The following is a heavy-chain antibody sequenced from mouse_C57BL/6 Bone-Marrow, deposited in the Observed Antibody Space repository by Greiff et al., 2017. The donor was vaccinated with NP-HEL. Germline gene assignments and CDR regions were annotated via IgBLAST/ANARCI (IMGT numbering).Heavy chain of an antibody. CDR2: IDPSDSYT. J-gene: IGHJ4*01. CDR1: GYTFTSYW. Sequence: QVQLQQPGAELVMPGASVKLSCKASGYTFTSYWMHWVKQRPGQGLEWIGEIDPSDSYTNYNQKFKGKSTLTVGKSSSTAYMQLSSLTSEDSAVYYCGRRPLGIWYAMDYWGQGTSVTVSS. V-gene: IGHV1-69*01. CDR3: GRRPLGIWYAMDY. D-gene: IGHD4-1*01.